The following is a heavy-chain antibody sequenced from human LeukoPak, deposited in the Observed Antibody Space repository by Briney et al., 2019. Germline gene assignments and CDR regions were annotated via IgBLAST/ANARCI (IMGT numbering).Heavy chain of an antibody. D-gene: IGHD1-26*01. CDR2: IKQDGTEK. CDR3: ARDSGSYYEYYFDY. J-gene: IGHJ4*02. Sequence: GGSLRLSCAASGFTFNTYWMSWVRQAPGKGLEWVATIKQDGTEKYYVDSVKGRFTISRDNSKNTLYLQMNSLRAEDTAVYYCARDSGSYYEYYFDYWGQGTLVTVSS. V-gene: IGHV3-7*01. CDR1: GFTFNTYW.